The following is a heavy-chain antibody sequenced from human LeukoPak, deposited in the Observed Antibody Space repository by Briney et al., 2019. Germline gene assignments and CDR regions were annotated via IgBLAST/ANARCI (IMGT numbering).Heavy chain of an antibody. V-gene: IGHV3-7*01. CDR2: IKQDGSEK. D-gene: IGHD5-12*01. CDR1: GLSFDTYW. Sequence: PGGSLRLSCEVSGLSFDTYWMSWVRQAPGKGLEWVANIKQDGSEKKYVDSVKGRFTISRDNAKNSLYLQMNSLRAEDTAVYYCAREGYSGYDFDYWGQGTLVTVSS. CDR3: AREGYSGYDFDY. J-gene: IGHJ4*02.